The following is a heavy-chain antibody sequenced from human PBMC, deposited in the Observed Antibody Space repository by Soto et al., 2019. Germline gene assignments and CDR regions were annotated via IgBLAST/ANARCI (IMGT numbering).Heavy chain of an antibody. D-gene: IGHD1-26*01. CDR3: ARSEGMGVTTFDF. Sequence: QLQLQESGSGLVKPSQTLSLTCAVSGDSINSPGYSWSWIRQPPGKGLEWSGSNSHRGSTSYHPSLTSRVVISGDTAANLLSLMLTSVTAADTAVYYCARSEGMGVTTFDFWGQGTLVIVSS. CDR2: NSHRGST. V-gene: IGHV4-30-2*01. J-gene: IGHJ5*01. CDR1: GDSINSPGYS.